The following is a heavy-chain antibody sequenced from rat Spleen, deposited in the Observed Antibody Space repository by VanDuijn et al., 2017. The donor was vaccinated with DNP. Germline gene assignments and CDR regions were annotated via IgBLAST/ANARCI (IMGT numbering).Heavy chain of an antibody. J-gene: IGHJ2*01. D-gene: IGHD1-11*01. CDR1: GYSITSDY. Sequence: EVQLQESGPGLVKPSQSLSLTCSVTGYSITSDYWGWIRKFPGNKMAWIGHISYSGRTTYNPSLKSRISISRDTSKNQFFLQLNSVSTDDTATYYCARWEGDHFDYWGQGVMVTVSS. CDR3: ARWEGDHFDY. V-gene: IGHV3-1*01. CDR2: ISYSGRT.